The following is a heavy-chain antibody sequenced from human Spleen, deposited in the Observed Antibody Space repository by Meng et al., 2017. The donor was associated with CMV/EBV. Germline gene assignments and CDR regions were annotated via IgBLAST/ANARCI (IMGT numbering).Heavy chain of an antibody. D-gene: IGHD6-6*01. CDR1: GFTCSSCG. J-gene: IGHJ4*02. CDR2: IRYDRSNK. CDR3: ARDRSQLAAGIDY. Sequence: ASGFTCSSCGRHWGRQARGKGGEGVAFIRYDRSNKYYADSVKGRFTISRDNYKNTLYLQMNSLRAEDTAVYYCARDRSQLAAGIDYWGQGTLVTVSS. V-gene: IGHV3-30*02.